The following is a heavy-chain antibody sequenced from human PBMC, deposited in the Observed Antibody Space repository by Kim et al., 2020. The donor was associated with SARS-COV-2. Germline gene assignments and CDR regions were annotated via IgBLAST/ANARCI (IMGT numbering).Heavy chain of an antibody. CDR3: ARRDFLGGGY. Sequence: STNYNPSLKSRVTISVDKSKNQFSLKLSSVTAADTAVYYCARRDFLGGGYWGQGTLVTVSS. J-gene: IGHJ4*02. D-gene: IGHD3-9*01. CDR2: ST. V-gene: IGHV4-4*02.